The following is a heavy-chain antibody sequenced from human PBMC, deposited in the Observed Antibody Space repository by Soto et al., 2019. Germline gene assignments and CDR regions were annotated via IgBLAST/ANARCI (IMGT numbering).Heavy chain of an antibody. D-gene: IGHD3-22*01. CDR1: GGSISSVDYY. CDR2: IYYSGST. V-gene: IGHV4-31*03. Sequence: SXTLSLTFTVSGGSISSVDYYWGWIRQQPGKGLEWIGYIYYSGSTYYNPSLKSRVTISVDTSKNQFSLKLSSVTAADTAVYYCARGSYYDSSGYYGPWGQGTLVTVSS. J-gene: IGHJ5*02. CDR3: ARGSYYDSSGYYGP.